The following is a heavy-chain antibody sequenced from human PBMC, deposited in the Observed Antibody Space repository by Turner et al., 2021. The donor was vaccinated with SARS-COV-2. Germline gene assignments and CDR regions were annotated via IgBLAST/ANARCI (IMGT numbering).Heavy chain of an antibody. V-gene: IGHV3-23*01. CDR1: GFSFSSYA. CDR2: LSGTGSST. J-gene: IGHJ4*02. D-gene: IGHD2-8*02. Sequence: EVQLLESGGDLIQPGGSLTLSCDASGFSFSSYAMNWVRQVPGKGLEWISALSGTGSSTFYADSVRGRFTISRDNYKTTLYLQMNSLRVDDTAIYYCAKGGTGNYGVSDYWGQGTLVTVSA. CDR3: AKGGTGNYGVSDY.